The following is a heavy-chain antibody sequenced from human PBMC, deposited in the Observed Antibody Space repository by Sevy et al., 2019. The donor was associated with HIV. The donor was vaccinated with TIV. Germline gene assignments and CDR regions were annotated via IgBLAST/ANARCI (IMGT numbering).Heavy chain of an antibody. CDR1: GFTFSDYD. V-gene: IGHV3-30*04. CDR2: MSHDGNYK. J-gene: IGHJ4*02. CDR3: ARLFSCGGDCYYLDY. Sequence: GGSLRLSCAASGFTFSDYDMHWVRQAPGKGLEWVAVMSHDGNYKNHADSVKVRFTISRDNFKNTLYLQMNSLRVEDTAAYFCARLFSCGGDCYYLDYWGQGAPVTVSS. D-gene: IGHD2-21*02.